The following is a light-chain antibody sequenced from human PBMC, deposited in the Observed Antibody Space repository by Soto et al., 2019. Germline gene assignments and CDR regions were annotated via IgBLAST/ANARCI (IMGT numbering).Light chain of an antibody. Sequence: QSALTQPASVSGSPGQSITISCTGTSSDVGGYNYVSWYQQHPGKAPKLMIYDVSNRPSGVTNRLSGSKSGNTAYLTISGLPDEDEADYYCSSYTSSSTLLYVFGTGTKLTVL. CDR2: DVS. CDR1: SSDVGGYNY. J-gene: IGLJ1*01. CDR3: SSYTSSSTLLYV. V-gene: IGLV2-14*01.